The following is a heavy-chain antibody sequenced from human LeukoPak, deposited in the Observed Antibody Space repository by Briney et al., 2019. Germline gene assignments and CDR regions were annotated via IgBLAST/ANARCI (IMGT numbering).Heavy chain of an antibody. CDR3: ARDRSPNWAYWYFDL. CDR2: IKEDGSEK. D-gene: IGHD7-27*01. CDR1: GFPFTTYA. Sequence: GGSLRLSCAASGFPFTTYAMSWVRQAPGKRLEWVANIKEDGSEKYYVDSVKGRFTISGDNAKNSLYLQMNSLRVEDTAVYYCARDRSPNWAYWYFDLWGRGTLVTVSS. V-gene: IGHV3-7*04. J-gene: IGHJ2*01.